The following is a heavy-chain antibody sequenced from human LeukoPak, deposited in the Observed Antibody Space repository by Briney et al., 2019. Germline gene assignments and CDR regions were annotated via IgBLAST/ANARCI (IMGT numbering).Heavy chain of an antibody. Sequence: SETLSLACAIDGGSFSGYYWSWIRQPPGKGLEWIGEINHSGSTNYNPSLKSRVTISVDTSKNQFSLKLSSVTAADTAVYYCARNNQLPTFYYYYYYYTDVWGKGTTVTVSS. J-gene: IGHJ6*03. V-gene: IGHV4-34*01. CDR3: ARNNQLPTFYYYYYYYTDV. CDR2: INHSGST. CDR1: GGSFSGYY. D-gene: IGHD2-2*01.